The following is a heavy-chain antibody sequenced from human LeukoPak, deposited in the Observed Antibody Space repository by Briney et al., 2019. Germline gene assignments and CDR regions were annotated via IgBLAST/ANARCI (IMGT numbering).Heavy chain of an antibody. Sequence: SETLSLTCAVYGGSFSGYYWSWIRQPPGKGLEWIGEINHSGSTNYNPSLKSRVTISVDTSKNQLSLKLSSVTAADTAVYYCARGRYYSNYGAFDIWGQGTMVTVSS. CDR3: ARGRYYSNYGAFDI. CDR1: GGSFSGYY. CDR2: INHSGST. V-gene: IGHV4-34*01. D-gene: IGHD4-11*01. J-gene: IGHJ3*02.